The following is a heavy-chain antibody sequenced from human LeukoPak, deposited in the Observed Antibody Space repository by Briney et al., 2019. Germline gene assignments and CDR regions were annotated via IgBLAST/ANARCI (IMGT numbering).Heavy chain of an antibody. Sequence: ASVKVSCKASGYTFTKYGITWVRQAPGQGLEWMGWISTYNGNTNYAQKLQGRVAMTTDTSTSTAYMELRSLRSDDTAVYYCARAVPEGSGYYGYYMDVWGKGTTVTVSS. D-gene: IGHD3-3*01. CDR2: ISTYNGNT. V-gene: IGHV1-18*01. CDR1: GYTFTKYG. CDR3: ARAVPEGSGYYGYYMDV. J-gene: IGHJ6*03.